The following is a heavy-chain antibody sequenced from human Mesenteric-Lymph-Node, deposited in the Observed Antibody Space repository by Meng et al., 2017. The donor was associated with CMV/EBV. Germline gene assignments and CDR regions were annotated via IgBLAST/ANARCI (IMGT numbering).Heavy chain of an antibody. V-gene: IGHV3-21*01. CDR1: GFTFSSYS. CDR2: ISSTSSYI. D-gene: IGHD4/OR15-4a*01. J-gene: IGHJ4*02. Sequence: LRLSCAASGFTFSSYSMNGVRQAPGKGLEWVSSISSTSSYIYYADSVKGRFTISRDNAKNSLYLQMSSLRAEDSALYYCASGATHDFWGQGTLVTVSS. CDR3: ASGATHDF.